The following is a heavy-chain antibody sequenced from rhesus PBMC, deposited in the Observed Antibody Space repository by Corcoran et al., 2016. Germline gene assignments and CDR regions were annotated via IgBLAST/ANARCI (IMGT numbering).Heavy chain of an antibody. CDR3: AKTSGNWNFDC. D-gene: IGHD6-25*01. J-gene: IGHJ4*01. CDR2: IDPSDSDT. V-gene: IGHV5-2*01. Sequence: EVQLVQSGAEVKRPGESLKISCKTSGYSFTNYLITWVRQMPGKGLVGMGAIDPSDSDTRYSPSFQGQVTISADKSISTAYLQWTSLKASDSATYYCAKTSGNWNFDCWGQGVLVTVSS. CDR1: GYSFTNYL.